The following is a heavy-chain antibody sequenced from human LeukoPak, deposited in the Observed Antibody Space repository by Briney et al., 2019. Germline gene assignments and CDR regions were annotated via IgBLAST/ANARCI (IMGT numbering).Heavy chain of an antibody. Sequence: GGSLRLSCAASGFMLSSTWMHWVRQAPGKGLVWVSRINSDATSTSYADSVKGRFTISRDNSKNTLYLQMNSLRAEDTAVYYCAKDLNYGALYYFDYWGQGTLVTVSS. CDR1: GFMLSSTW. CDR2: INSDATST. D-gene: IGHD4-17*01. V-gene: IGHV3-74*01. J-gene: IGHJ4*02. CDR3: AKDLNYGALYYFDY.